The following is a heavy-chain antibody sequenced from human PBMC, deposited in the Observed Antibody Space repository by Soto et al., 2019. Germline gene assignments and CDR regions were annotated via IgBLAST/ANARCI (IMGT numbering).Heavy chain of an antibody. CDR1: GGSISSYY. CDR2: IYYSGST. J-gene: IGHJ3*02. D-gene: IGHD5-18*01. V-gene: IGHV4-59*01. Sequence: SETLSLTCTVSGGSISSYYWSWIRQPPGKGLEWIGYIYYSGSTKYNPSLKSRVTISVDSSKNQFSLTLSSVTAADQAVYYCASSGDTDLVDALDIWGQGTMVTVSS. CDR3: ASSGDTDLVDALDI.